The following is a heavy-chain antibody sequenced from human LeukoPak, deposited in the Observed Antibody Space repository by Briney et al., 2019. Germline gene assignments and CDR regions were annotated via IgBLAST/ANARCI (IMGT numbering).Heavy chain of an antibody. CDR2: IYYSGST. J-gene: IGHJ4*02. Sequence: PSETLSLTCTVSGGSISSGGYYWSWIRQHPGKGLEWIGYIYYSGSTYYNPSLKSRVTILGDTSKNQFSLKLSSVTAADTAVYYCARGGRSEYYGSASHDYWGQGTLVTVSS. V-gene: IGHV4-31*03. CDR3: ARGGRSEYYGSASHDY. D-gene: IGHD3-10*01. CDR1: GGSISSGGYY.